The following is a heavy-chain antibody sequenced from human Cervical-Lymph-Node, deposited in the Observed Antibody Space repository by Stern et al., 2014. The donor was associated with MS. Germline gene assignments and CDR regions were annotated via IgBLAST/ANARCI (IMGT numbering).Heavy chain of an antibody. CDR3: AGSGTYYPDY. V-gene: IGHV4-59*08. Sequence: VQLVESGPGLVKPSETLSLTCSVSGGSISSYYWNWIRQPPGKGLEWIANVHYSGTTNYNPSLKSRVTILLDTAMNKNYLKLNSVTAADTAVYYCAGSGTYYPDYWGQGILVTVSS. J-gene: IGHJ4*02. CDR2: VHYSGTT. CDR1: GGSISSYY. D-gene: IGHD3-3*01.